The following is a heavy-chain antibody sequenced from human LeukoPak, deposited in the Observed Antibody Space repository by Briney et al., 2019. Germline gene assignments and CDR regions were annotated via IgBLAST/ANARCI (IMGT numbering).Heavy chain of an antibody. CDR3: ARAVVPAATPDAFDI. CDR2: IIPIFGTA. Sequence: SVKVSCKASGGTFSSYAISWVRQAPGQGLEWMGGIIPIFGTANYAQKFQGRVTITADESTSTAYMELSSLRSEDTAVYYCARAVVPAATPDAFDIWGQGTTVTVSS. D-gene: IGHD2-2*02. V-gene: IGHV1-69*13. J-gene: IGHJ3*02. CDR1: GGTFSSYA.